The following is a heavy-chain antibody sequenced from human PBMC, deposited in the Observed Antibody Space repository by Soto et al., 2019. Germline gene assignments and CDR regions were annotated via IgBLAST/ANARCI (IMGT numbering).Heavy chain of an antibody. J-gene: IGHJ4*02. Sequence: EVQLVESGGGLVKPGGSLRLSCAASGFTVSSYSMNWVRQAPGKGLEWVSSISSSSSYIYYADSVKGRFTMSRDNAKNSLYLQMNSLRAEDTAVYYCARDQPGYTYGYGLGYWGQGTLVTVSS. CDR1: GFTVSSYS. CDR3: ARDQPGYTYGYGLGY. V-gene: IGHV3-21*01. CDR2: ISSSSSYI. D-gene: IGHD5-18*01.